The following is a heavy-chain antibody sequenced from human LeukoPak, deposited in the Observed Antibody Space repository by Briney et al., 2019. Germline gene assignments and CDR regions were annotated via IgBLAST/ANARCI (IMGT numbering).Heavy chain of an antibody. D-gene: IGHD1-26*01. Sequence: GGSLRLSCAASGFTFSSYSMNWVRQAPGKGLEWVSSISSSSSYIYYADSVKGRFTISRDNAKNSLYLQMNSLRAEDTAVYYCARSYSGSYSGGFDPWAREPWSPSPQ. CDR3: ARSYSGSYSGGFDP. V-gene: IGHV3-21*01. J-gene: IGHJ5*02. CDR1: GFTFSSYS. CDR2: ISSSSSYI.